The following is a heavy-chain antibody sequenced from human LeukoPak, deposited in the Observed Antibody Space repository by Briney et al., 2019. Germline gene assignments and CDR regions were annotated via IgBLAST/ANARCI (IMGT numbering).Heavy chain of an antibody. CDR2: ISRSGGT. Sequence: SETLSLTCTVSGGSISGYYWHWIRQPPGKGLEWIGYISRSGGTNYNPSLKSRVTISRDTSMNQFSLILTSLTAADTAVYFCARAAYSDGWSYVYFDYWGQGTLVTVSS. CDR1: GGSISGYY. D-gene: IGHD6-19*01. J-gene: IGHJ4*02. CDR3: ARAAYSDGWSYVYFDY. V-gene: IGHV4-59*01.